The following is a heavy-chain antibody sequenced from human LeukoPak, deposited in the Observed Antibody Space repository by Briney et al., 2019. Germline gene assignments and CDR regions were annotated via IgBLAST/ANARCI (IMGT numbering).Heavy chain of an antibody. CDR1: GGSFSGYY. Sequence: SETLSLTCAVYGGSFSGYYWSWIRQPPGKGLGWIGEINHSGSTNYNPSLKSRVTISVDTSKNQFSLKLSSVTAADTAVYYCARGPYCGGDCYSHLDYRGQGTLVTVSS. J-gene: IGHJ4*02. CDR2: INHSGST. V-gene: IGHV4-34*01. D-gene: IGHD2-21*02. CDR3: ARGPYCGGDCYSHLDY.